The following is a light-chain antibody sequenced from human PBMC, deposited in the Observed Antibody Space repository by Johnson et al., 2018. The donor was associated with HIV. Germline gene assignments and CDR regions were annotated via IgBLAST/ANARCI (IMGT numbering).Light chain of an antibody. CDR1: SSNIGNNY. J-gene: IGLJ1*01. CDR3: GTWDNGLSAYV. CDR2: DNN. V-gene: IGLV1-51*01. Sequence: QSVLTQPPSVSAAPGQKVTISCSGSSSNIGNNYVSWYRQLPGTAPKLLIYDNNKRPSGIPDRFSGSKSGTSATLGITGLQTGDEADYYCGTWDNGLSAYVFGTGTKVTVL.